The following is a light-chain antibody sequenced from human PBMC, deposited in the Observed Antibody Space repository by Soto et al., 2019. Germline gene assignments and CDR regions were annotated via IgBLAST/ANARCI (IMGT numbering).Light chain of an antibody. CDR3: SSWDDSLDGPV. Sequence: QSVLTQPPSASATPGQTVTISCSGRYSNIGSHFVSWYPRLPGTAPKLLIYSINQRPSGVPDRFSGSKSGTSASLTISGLQSEDEADYFCSSWDDSLDGPVFGGGTKVTVL. CDR1: YSNIGSHF. V-gene: IGLV1-44*01. CDR2: SIN. J-gene: IGLJ3*02.